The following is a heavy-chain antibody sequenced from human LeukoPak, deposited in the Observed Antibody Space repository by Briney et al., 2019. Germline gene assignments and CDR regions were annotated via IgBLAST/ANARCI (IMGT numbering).Heavy chain of an antibody. J-gene: IGHJ4*02. V-gene: IGHV4-38-2*01. CDR2: IYHSGST. CDR1: GYSISSGYY. Sequence: SETLSLTCAVSGYSISSGYYWGWIRQPPGKGLEWIGSIYHSGSTYYNPSLKSRVTISVDTSKNQFSLKLSSVTAADTAVYYCARYSSSWDYWGQGTLVTVS. D-gene: IGHD6-13*01. CDR3: ARYSSSWDY.